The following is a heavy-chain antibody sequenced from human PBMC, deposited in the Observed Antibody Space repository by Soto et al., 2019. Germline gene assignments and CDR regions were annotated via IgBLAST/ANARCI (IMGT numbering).Heavy chain of an antibody. CDR3: ARDQYSSSYLVSAY. V-gene: IGHV4-38-2*02. J-gene: IGHJ4*02. CDR1: GASCSGCY. Sequence: LSFTSAVDGASCSGCYWGWVGQAPGKGLEWIGSTYHSGSTSYNPSLKSRVTISVDTSKNQFSLKLSSVTAADTAVYYCARDQYSSSYLVSAYWVQGSLVTVSS. D-gene: IGHD6-13*01. CDR2: TYHSGST.